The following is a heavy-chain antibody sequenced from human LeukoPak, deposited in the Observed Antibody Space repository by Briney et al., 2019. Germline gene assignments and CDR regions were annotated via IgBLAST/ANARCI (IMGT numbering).Heavy chain of an antibody. D-gene: IGHD3-10*01. V-gene: IGHV3-64*01. J-gene: IGHJ6*02. CDR3: ARPPEGTPAYGMDV. CDR2: ISSNGGST. CDR1: GFTFSRYS. Sequence: GGSLRLSCAASGFTFSRYSMHWVRQAPGKGLEYVSAISSNGGSTYYANPVKGRFTISRDNSKNTLYLQMGSLRAEDMAVCYCARPPEGTPAYGMDVWGQGTTVTVSS.